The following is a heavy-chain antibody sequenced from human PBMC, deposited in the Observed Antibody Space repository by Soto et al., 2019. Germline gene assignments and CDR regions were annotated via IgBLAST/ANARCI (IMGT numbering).Heavy chain of an antibody. CDR2: LYYSGNT. Sequence: PSETLSLTCAVSGDCISSGGYSWTLIRQHPGKGLEWIGYLYYSGNTYNNPSLKSRIIISVDTSKNQFSLKLSSVTAADTAVYYCATTTGSGREGYFDYRGQGILVTVSS. J-gene: IGHJ4*02. V-gene: IGHV4-31*11. CDR3: ATTTGSGREGYFDY. CDR1: GDCISSGGYS. D-gene: IGHD3-10*01.